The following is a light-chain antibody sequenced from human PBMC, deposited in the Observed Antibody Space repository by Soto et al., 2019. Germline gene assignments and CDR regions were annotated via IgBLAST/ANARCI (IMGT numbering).Light chain of an antibody. V-gene: IGLV2-18*01. CDR1: TTDIDNYDS. CDR2: YVS. J-gene: IGLJ1*01. CDR3: SLYSSNGSLI. Sequence: QSVLTQPPSVSGSSGQLFTISCMATTTDIDNYDSVCWYQQAPGTAPKLIIYYVSNRPSGAPDCFSGSTSGNTASLAISRLQAEDETDYFCSLYSSNGSLIFGPGTKSPS.